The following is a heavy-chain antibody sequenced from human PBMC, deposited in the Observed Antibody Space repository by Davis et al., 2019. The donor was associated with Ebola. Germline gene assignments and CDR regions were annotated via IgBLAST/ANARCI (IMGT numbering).Heavy chain of an antibody. V-gene: IGHV4-59*01. D-gene: IGHD1-26*01. CDR2: IYYSGST. CDR1: GGSISSSY. CDR3: ARRRLSFEAIDY. Sequence: ESLKISCTVSGGSISSSYWSWIRQPPGKGLEWIGYIYYSGSTNYNPSLKSRVTISVDTSKNQFSLKLSSVTAADTAVYYCARRRLSFEAIDYWGQGTLVTVSS. J-gene: IGHJ4*02.